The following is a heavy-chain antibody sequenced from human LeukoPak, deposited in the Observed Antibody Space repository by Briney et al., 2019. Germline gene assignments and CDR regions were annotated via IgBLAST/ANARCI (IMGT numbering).Heavy chain of an antibody. CDR3: ARDERLLSFLK. V-gene: IGHV3-23*01. D-gene: IGHD3-3*01. CDR2: ITGSGGST. J-gene: IGHJ4*02. CDR1: GFTFSNYG. Sequence: PGGSLRLSCAASGFTFSNYGLSWVRQAPGKGLEWVSGITGSGGSTYCADSVKGRFTISRDNSKNTLYLQMNSLRAEDTAIYYCARDERLLSFLKWGQGTLVTVSS.